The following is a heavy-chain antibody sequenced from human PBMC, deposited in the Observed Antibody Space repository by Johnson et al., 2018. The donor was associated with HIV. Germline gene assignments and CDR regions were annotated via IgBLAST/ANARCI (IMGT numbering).Heavy chain of an antibody. CDR1: GFTFGDYA. Sequence: EVQLVESGGGLVQPGRSLRLSCTASGFTFGDYAMSWVRQAPGKGLEWVGFIRSKAYGGTTEYAASVKGRFTISRDNAKNSLYLQMNSLRAEDTAVYYCATVWRNEGRHSFDVWGLGTMVTVSS. D-gene: IGHD1-1*01. CDR2: IRSKAYGGTT. V-gene: IGHV3-49*04. J-gene: IGHJ3*01. CDR3: ATVWRNEGRHSFDV.